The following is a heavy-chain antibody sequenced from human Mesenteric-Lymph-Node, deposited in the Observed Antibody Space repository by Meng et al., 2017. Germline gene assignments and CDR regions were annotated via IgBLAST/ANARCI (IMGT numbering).Heavy chain of an antibody. D-gene: IGHD3-10*01. J-gene: IGHJ5*02. Sequence: GESLKISCAASGFTFSSYAMHWVRQAPGKGLEWVAVISYDGSNKYYADSVKGRFTISRDNSKNTLYLQMNSLRAEDTAVYYCTGYYYGSGSQTPLFDPWGQGTLVTVSS. CDR2: ISYDGSNK. V-gene: IGHV3-30*01. CDR3: TGYYYGSGSQTPLFDP. CDR1: GFTFSSYA.